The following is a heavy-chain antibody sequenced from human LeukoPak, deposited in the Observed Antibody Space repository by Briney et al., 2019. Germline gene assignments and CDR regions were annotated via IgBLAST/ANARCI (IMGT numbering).Heavy chain of an antibody. CDR1: GFTVSSNY. CDR3: AREAYYDSSGYPFDY. J-gene: IGHJ4*02. D-gene: IGHD3-22*01. V-gene: IGHV3-53*01. Sequence: GGSLRLSCAASGFTVSSNYMSWVRQAPGKGLEWVSVIYSGGSTYYADSVKGRFTISRDNSKNTLYLQMSSLRAEDTAVYYCAREAYYDSSGYPFDYWGQGTLVTVSS. CDR2: IYSGGST.